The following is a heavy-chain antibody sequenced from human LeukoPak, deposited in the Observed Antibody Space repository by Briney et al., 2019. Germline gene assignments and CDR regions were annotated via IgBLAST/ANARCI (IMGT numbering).Heavy chain of an antibody. Sequence: GESLKISCKGSGCSFTSYCVGWVRQMPRKGLEWMGSIYPGYSDTRYSPSFQGQVTISADKSISTAYLQWSSLKASDTAMYYCARMVYAVAGSVDYWGQETLVTVSS. D-gene: IGHD6-19*01. V-gene: IGHV5-51*01. J-gene: IGHJ4*02. CDR2: IYPGYSDT. CDR1: GCSFTSYC. CDR3: ARMVYAVAGSVDY.